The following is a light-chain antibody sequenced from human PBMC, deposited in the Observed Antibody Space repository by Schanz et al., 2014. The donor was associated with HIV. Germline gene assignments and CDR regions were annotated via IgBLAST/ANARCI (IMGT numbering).Light chain of an antibody. CDR2: DAS. CDR3: QQYKDNSLHT. V-gene: IGKV3-11*01. CDR1: QSVSSY. J-gene: IGKJ2*01. Sequence: EIVLTQSPDTLSLSPGERATLSCRASQSVSSYLAWYQQKPGQAPRLLIYDASNRATGIPARFSGSGSGTDFTLTISSLEPEDFATYFCQQYKDNSLHTFGQGTKVEIK.